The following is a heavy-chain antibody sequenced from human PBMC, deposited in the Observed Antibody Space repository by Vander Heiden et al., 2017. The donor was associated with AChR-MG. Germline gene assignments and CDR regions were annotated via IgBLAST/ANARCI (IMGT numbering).Heavy chain of an antibody. Sequence: EVQLVESGEGLVQPGGSLRLSCTASGFTFSSYAMHWVRQAPGKGLEYVSAIGSNGGSTYYADSVKGRFTISRYNSKNTLYLQMGSLRAEDMAVYYCARGRAEGVGLFDYWGQGTLVTVSS. CDR2: IGSNGGST. D-gene: IGHD3-10*01. V-gene: IGHV3-64*02. CDR1: GFTFSSYA. J-gene: IGHJ4*02. CDR3: ARGRAEGVGLFDY.